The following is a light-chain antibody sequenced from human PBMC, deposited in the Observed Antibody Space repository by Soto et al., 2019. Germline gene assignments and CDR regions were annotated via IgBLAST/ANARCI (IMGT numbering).Light chain of an antibody. CDR2: GVF. Sequence: ETVLTQSPGTVSLSPGERATLSCRTSQSVNSNYLAWYQQKTGPAPRLLIYGVFNRATGFPDRFSGSGSGTDFTLTISELELDDSAVYYCQHYDGSPRTFGQGTKLEIK. CDR1: QSVNSNY. V-gene: IGKV3-20*01. J-gene: IGKJ2*01. CDR3: QHYDGSPRT.